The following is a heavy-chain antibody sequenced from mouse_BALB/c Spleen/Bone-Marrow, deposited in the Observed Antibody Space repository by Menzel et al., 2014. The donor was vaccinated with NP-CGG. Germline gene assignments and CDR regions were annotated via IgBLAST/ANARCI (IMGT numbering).Heavy chain of an antibody. D-gene: IGHD2-1*01. CDR3: ASPIYYGNYEGFAY. Sequence: VQGVESGPELVRPGVSVKISCKGSGYTFTDYAMHWVKQSHAKSLEWIGAISTYSGNTNYNQKFKGKATMTVDKSSSTAYMELARWTSEDSAIYYCASPIYYGNYEGFAYWGQGTLVTVSA. CDR1: GYTFTDYA. J-gene: IGHJ3*01. CDR2: ISTYSGNT. V-gene: IGHV1-67*01.